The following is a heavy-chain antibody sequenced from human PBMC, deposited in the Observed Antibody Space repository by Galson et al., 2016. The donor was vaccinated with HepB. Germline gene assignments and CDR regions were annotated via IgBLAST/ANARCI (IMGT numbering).Heavy chain of an antibody. CDR2: LIPLFGAP. CDR3: ARSRTSDYYGSGSYKHYFDY. D-gene: IGHD3-10*01. J-gene: IGHJ4*02. CDR1: GGTFTSYA. V-gene: IGHV1-69*13. Sequence: SVKVSCKATGGTFTSYAINWARQAPGQGLEWMGGLIPLFGAPSYAQRFQARVTITADESTTTTYLDLSSLTSEDTAVYFCARSRTSDYYGSGSYKHYFDYWGQGTLITVSS.